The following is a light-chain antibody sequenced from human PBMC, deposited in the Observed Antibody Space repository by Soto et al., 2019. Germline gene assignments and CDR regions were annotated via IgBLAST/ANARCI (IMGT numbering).Light chain of an antibody. J-gene: IGKJ1*01. CDR1: QSVSRY. CDR2: DAS. V-gene: IGKV3-11*01. Sequence: EIVLTQSPATLSLSPGERATLSCRASQSVSRYLAWYQQKPGQSPRLLIYDASIRATGIPARFSGSGSGTDFTLTISSLEPADFAVYYCQQRSNWPPWTFGQGTKVDIK. CDR3: QQRSNWPPWT.